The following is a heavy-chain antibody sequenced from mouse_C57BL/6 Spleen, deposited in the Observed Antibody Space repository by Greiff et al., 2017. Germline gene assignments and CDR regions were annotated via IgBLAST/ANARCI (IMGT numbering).Heavy chain of an antibody. CDR1: GYSFTDYN. V-gene: IGHV1-39*01. J-gene: IGHJ1*03. Sequence: VQLKQSGPELVKPGASVKISCKASGYSFTDYNMNWVKQSNGKSLEWIGVINPNYGTTSYNQKFKGKATLTVDQSSSTAYMQLNSLTSEDSAVYYCARSGAYYSNYVWYFDVWGTGTTVTVSS. CDR3: ARSGAYYSNYVWYFDV. D-gene: IGHD2-5*01. CDR2: INPNYGTT.